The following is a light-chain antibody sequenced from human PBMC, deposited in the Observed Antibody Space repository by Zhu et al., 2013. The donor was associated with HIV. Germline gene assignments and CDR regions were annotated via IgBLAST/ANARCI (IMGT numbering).Light chain of an antibody. CDR1: QSISNN. CDR2: GAS. V-gene: IGKV3-15*01. Sequence: ELVMTQSPATLSVSPGERATLSCRASQSISNNLAWYQQKPGQAPRLLVYGASTRATGIPARFSGSGSGTQFTLTISSLQPEDFATYYCQQLNSYPFTFGGGTKVEIK. CDR3: QQLNSYPFT. J-gene: IGKJ4*01.